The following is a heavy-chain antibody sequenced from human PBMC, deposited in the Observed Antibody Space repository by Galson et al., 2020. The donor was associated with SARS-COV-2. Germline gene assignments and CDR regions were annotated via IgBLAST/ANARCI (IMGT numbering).Heavy chain of an antibody. CDR2: ITSDSSTI. J-gene: IGHJ4*02. CDR1: GFTFSTYE. Sequence: GGSLRLSCEASGFTFSTYEMNWVRQAPGKGLEWVSYITSDSSTIYYADSVKGRFTISRDNAKNSLYLQMNSLRAEDTAVYYCARHWWGLGGDFWGQGTLVTVSS. CDR3: ARHWWGLGGDF. D-gene: IGHD1-26*01. V-gene: IGHV3-48*04.